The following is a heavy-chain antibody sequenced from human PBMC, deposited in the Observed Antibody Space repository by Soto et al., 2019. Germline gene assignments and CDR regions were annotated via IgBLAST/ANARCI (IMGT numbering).Heavy chain of an antibody. CDR2: ISPYSGKT. D-gene: IGHD3-16*02. Sequence: GASVKVSCKASGYTFTTHGISWVRQAPGQGLEWMGWISPYSGKTTYAQKVQGRVTMTTDTSTSTAYRELRGLRSDDTAVYYCARVDDYVWGSFRPWGQGTQVTVSS. J-gene: IGHJ4*02. V-gene: IGHV1-18*04. CDR1: GYTFTTHG. CDR3: ARVDDYVWGSFRP.